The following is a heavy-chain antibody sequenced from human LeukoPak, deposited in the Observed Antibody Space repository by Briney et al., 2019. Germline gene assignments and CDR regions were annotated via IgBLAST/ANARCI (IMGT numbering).Heavy chain of an antibody. J-gene: IGHJ4*02. D-gene: IGHD2-8*01. CDR1: GFTFSNYE. CDR3: ATVTVYGV. V-gene: IGHV3-48*03. CDR2: ISSSGRLI. Sequence: PRGSLRLSCAASGFTFSNYEMNWVRQAPGKGLEWISYISSSGRLIYYSDSVKGRFTISRDNAKNSLYLHMNSLRAEDTAVYYCATVTVYGVWGQGTLVTVSS.